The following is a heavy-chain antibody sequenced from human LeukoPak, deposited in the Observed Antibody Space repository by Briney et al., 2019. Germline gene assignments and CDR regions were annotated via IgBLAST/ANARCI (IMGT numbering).Heavy chain of an antibody. V-gene: IGHV4-34*01. CDR3: ARYYYGSGSYYRRDQPGFDY. D-gene: IGHD3-10*01. CDR2: INHSGST. CDR1: GGSFSGYY. J-gene: IGHJ4*02. Sequence: SETLSLTCAVYGGSFSGYYWSWIRQPPGKGLEWIGEINHSGSTNYNPSLKSRVTISVDTSKNQFSLKLSSVTAADTAGYYCARYYYGSGSYYRRDQPGFDYWGQGTLVTVSS.